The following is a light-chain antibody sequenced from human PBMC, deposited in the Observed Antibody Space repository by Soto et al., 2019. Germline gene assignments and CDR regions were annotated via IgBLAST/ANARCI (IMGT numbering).Light chain of an antibody. CDR2: GAS. CDR3: QQYGSSPRT. V-gene: IGKV3-20*01. J-gene: IGKJ2*01. Sequence: EIVLTQSPGTLSLSPGERATLSCRASQSVSISYLAWYQQKPGQAPSLLIYGASSRATGTPDRFSGSGSGTDFTLTISRLEPEDFAVYYCQQYGSSPRTLGQGTKLEIK. CDR1: QSVSISY.